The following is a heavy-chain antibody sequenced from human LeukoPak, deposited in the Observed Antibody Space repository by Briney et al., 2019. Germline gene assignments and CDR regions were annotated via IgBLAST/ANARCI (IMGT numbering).Heavy chain of an antibody. D-gene: IGHD4-11*01. J-gene: IGHJ4*02. V-gene: IGHV4-59*11. CDR2: IYYSGST. Sequence: SETLSLTCTVSGGSISSHYWGWIRQPPGKGLEWIGYIYYSGSTNYNPSLKSRVTISVDTSKNQFSLKLSSVTAADTAVYYCARGDYSNYFDYWGQGTLVTVSS. CDR3: ARGDYSNYFDY. CDR1: GGSISSHY.